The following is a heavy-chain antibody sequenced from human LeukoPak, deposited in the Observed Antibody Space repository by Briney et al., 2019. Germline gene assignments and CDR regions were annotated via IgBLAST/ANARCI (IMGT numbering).Heavy chain of an antibody. Sequence: PGGSLRLSRVASGFTFSSYAMNCVRQAPGKGLEWVSDISGSGGSTYYADSAKGRFTISRDNSENTLYLRMNSLRAEDTAVYYCAKDRRNTVLTISDYWGQGTLVTVCS. CDR3: AKDRRNTVLTISDY. V-gene: IGHV3-23*01. CDR1: GFTFSSYA. J-gene: IGHJ4*02. D-gene: IGHD3-3*01. CDR2: ISGSGGST.